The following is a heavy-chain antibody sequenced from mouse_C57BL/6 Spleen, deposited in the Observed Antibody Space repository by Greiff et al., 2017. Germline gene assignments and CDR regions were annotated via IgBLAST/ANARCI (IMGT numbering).Heavy chain of an antibody. J-gene: IGHJ4*01. CDR1: GYTFTSYW. V-gene: IGHV1-7*01. CDR3: ALYYGSSPYAMDY. D-gene: IGHD1-1*01. Sequence: QVQLKESGAELAKPGASVKLSCKASGYTFTSYWMHWVKQRPGQGLEWIGYINPSSGYTKYNQKFKDKDTLTADKSSSTAYMQLSSLTYEDSAVYYCALYYGSSPYAMDYWGQGTSVTVSS. CDR2: INPSSGYT.